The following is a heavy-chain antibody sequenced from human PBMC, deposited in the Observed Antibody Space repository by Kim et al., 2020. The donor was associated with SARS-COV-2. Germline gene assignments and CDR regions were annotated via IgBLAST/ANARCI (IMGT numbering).Heavy chain of an antibody. V-gene: IGHV4-59*13. CDR1: GGSISSYY. D-gene: IGHD1-1*01. Sequence: SETLSLTCTVSGGSISSYYWSWIRQPPGKGLEWIGYIYYSGSTNYNPSLKSRVTITVDTSKNQFSLKLSSVTAADTAVHYCARSRDGYNTLAYWVQGTL. CDR3: ARSRDGYNTLAY. J-gene: IGHJ4*02. CDR2: IYYSGST.